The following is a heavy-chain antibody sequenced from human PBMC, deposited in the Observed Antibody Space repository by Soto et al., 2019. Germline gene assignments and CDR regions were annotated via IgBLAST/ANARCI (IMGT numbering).Heavy chain of an antibody. CDR2: IYWNDDK. D-gene: IGHD6-13*01. J-gene: IGHJ1*01. Sequence: QITLKESGPTLVKPTQTLTLTCTFSGFSLSTSGVGVGWIRQPPGKALEWLALIYWNDDKRYSPSLKSRLTITKDTSKNQVVLTRTNMDPVDTATYYGAHRGIISSSWYPEHFQHWGQGTLVTVSS. CDR3: AHRGIISSSWYPEHFQH. CDR1: GFSLSTSGVG. V-gene: IGHV2-5*01.